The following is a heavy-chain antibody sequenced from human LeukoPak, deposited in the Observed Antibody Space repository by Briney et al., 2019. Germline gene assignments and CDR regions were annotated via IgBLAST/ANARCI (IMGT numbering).Heavy chain of an antibody. CDR1: GYSISSGYY. CDR2: IYYSGST. D-gene: IGHD1-26*01. CDR3: ARVGKGSLDY. V-gene: IGHV4-38-2*02. Sequence: SETLSLTCTVSGYSISSGYYWGWIRQPPGKGLEWIGSIYYSGSTYYNPSLKSRVTISVDTSKNQFSLKLSSVTAADTAVYYCARVGKGSLDYWGQGTLVTVSS. J-gene: IGHJ4*02.